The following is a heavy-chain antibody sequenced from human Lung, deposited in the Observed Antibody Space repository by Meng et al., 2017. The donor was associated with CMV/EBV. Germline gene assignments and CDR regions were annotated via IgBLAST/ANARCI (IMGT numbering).Heavy chain of an antibody. CDR2: ISCSGGSI. J-gene: IGHJ4*02. V-gene: IGHV3-9*01. Sequence: GGSLRLXXAASGFTFGDYAMHWVRQAPGKGLEWVSGISCSGGSIGFADSVKGRFSISRDNADNSLYLQMNSLRPEDTALYYCAKSGAIAAAGSPFGRSYFDYWGQGXLVTVSS. CDR1: GFTFGDYA. CDR3: AKSGAIAAAGSPFGRSYFDY. D-gene: IGHD6-13*01.